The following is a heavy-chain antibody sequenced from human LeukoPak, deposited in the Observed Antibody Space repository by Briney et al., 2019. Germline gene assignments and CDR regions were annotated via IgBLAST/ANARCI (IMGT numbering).Heavy chain of an antibody. V-gene: IGHV1-18*01. CDR2: ISAYNGNT. CDR3: ARDPTAAGALFDY. Sequence: ASVKVSCKTSGYTFSSYDINWVRQAPGQGLEWMGWISAYNGNTNSARMLQGRVTMTTDPSTSTAYMELRSLRSDDTAVYYCARDPTAAGALFDYWGQGTLVTVSS. D-gene: IGHD6-13*01. J-gene: IGHJ4*02. CDR1: GYTFSSYD.